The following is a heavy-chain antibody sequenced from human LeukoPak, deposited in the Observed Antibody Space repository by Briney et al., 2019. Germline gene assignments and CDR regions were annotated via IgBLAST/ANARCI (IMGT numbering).Heavy chain of an antibody. Sequence: SETLSLTCTVSADSISSSNYYWGWIRQPPGNGLEWIGTIYYSGSTYYNPSLKSRVTISVDTSKNQFSLKLSSVTAADTAVYYCARQYYYDSSGYYLDYWGQGTLVTVSS. CDR3: ARQYYYDSSGYYLDY. J-gene: IGHJ4*02. D-gene: IGHD3-22*01. CDR1: ADSISSSNYY. V-gene: IGHV4-39*01. CDR2: IYYSGST.